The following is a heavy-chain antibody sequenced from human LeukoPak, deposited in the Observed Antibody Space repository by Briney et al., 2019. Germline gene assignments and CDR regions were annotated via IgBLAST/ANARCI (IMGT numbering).Heavy chain of an antibody. CDR1: GGSFSGYY. J-gene: IGHJ4*02. D-gene: IGHD3-3*01. CDR2: INHSGST. Sequence: PSETLSLTCAVYGGSFSGYYWSWIRQPPGKGLEWIGEINHSGSTNYNPSLKSRVTISVDTSKNQFSLKLSSVTAADTAVYYCARGGTYYDFWSGYYTYYFDYWGQGTLVTVSS. CDR3: ARGGTYYDFWSGYYTYYFDY. V-gene: IGHV4-34*01.